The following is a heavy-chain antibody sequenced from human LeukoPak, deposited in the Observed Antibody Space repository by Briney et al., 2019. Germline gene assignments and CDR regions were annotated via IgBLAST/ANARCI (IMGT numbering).Heavy chain of an antibody. CDR3: ARLSTATPHAFDI. J-gene: IGHJ3*02. CDR2: IYYSGST. Sequence: ETLSLTCTVSGGSISSSSYYWGWIRQPPGKGLEWIGSIYYSGSTYYNPSLKSRVTIPVDTSKNQFSLKLSSVTAADTAVYYCARLSTATPHAFDIWGQGTMVTVSS. V-gene: IGHV4-39*01. D-gene: IGHD4-17*01. CDR1: GGSISSSSYY.